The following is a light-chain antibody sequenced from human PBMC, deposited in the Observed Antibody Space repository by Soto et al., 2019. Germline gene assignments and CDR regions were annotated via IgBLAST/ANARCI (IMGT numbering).Light chain of an antibody. CDR3: SSYAGSNKLWV. Sequence: QSALTQPPSASGSPGQSVTISCTGTSSDVGGYNYVSWYQQHPGKAPKLMIYEVSKRPSGVHDRVSGSKSGNTASLTVSGLQAEDEADYYCSSYAGSNKLWVFGGGTKLTVL. V-gene: IGLV2-8*01. CDR2: EVS. CDR1: SSDVGGYNY. J-gene: IGLJ3*02.